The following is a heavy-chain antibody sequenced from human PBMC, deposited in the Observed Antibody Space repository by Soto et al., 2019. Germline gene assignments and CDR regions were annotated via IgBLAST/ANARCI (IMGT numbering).Heavy chain of an antibody. CDR2: IYYSGST. CDR1: GGSISSGGYY. V-gene: IGHV4-31*03. D-gene: IGHD2-15*01. CDR3: ARDKVLGYYYYGMDV. Sequence: QVQLQESGPGLVKPSQTLSLTCTVSGGSISSGGYYWSWIRQHPGKGLEWIGYIYYSGSTYYNPSPKSRVTISVDTSKNQFSLKLSSVTAVDTAVYYCARDKVLGYYYYGMDVWGQGTTVTVSS. J-gene: IGHJ6*02.